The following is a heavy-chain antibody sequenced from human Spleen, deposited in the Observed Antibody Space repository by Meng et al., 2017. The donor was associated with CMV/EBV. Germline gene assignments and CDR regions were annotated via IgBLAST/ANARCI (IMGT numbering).Heavy chain of an antibody. CDR1: GYSISSGYY. CDR2: IYHSGST. J-gene: IGHJ4*02. V-gene: IGHV4-38-2*02. CDR3: VRISPTAVGTAYDY. D-gene: IGHD6-13*01. Sequence: SETLSLTCTVSGYSISSGYYWGWIRQPPGKRLEWIGSIYHSGSTYYNPSLKSRVTMSSDTSTNGFSLRLSSVTAGDTAVYYCVRISPTAVGTAYDYWGQGILVTISS.